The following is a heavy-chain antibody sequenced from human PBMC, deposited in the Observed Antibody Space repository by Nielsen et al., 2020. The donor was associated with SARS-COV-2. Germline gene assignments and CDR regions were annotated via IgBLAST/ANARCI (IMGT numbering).Heavy chain of an antibody. J-gene: IGHJ4*02. CDR2: ISYDGSNK. D-gene: IGHD6-13*01. V-gene: IGHV3-30*18. CDR1: GFTFSSYG. CDR3: AKDPPRYSSSWYYFDY. Sequence: GGSLRLSCAASGFTFSSYGMHWVRQAPGKGLEWVAVISYDGSNKYYADSVKGRFTISRDNSKNTLYLQMNSLRAEDTAVYYCAKDPPRYSSSWYYFDYWGQGTLVTVSS.